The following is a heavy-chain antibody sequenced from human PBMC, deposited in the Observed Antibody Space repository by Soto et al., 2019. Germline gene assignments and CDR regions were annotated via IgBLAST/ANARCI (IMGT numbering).Heavy chain of an antibody. D-gene: IGHD1-1*01. Sequence: QVQLVQSGAEVKMPGSSVRVSCKASGGSFSKYGISWVRQAPGQGLEWMGGIIPMFGIGNYAEKFLGRVTITGDESTSTSHMELSSLRSEDTAVYFCARGYRENDFYAMDVWGQGTTVTVSS. CDR3: ARGYRENDFYAMDV. CDR2: IIPMFGIG. J-gene: IGHJ6*02. CDR1: GGSFSKYG. V-gene: IGHV1-69*01.